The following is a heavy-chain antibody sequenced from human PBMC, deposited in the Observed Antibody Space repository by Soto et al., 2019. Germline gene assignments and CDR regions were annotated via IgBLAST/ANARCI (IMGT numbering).Heavy chain of an antibody. CDR3: AKLVMITFGGVIVIPGSNRDDAFDI. D-gene: IGHD3-16*02. Sequence: GGSLRLSCAASGFTFSSYAMSWVRQAPGKXLEWVSAISGSGGSTYYADSVKGRFTISRDNSKNTLYLQMNSLRAEDTAVYYCAKLVMITFGGVIVIPGSNRDDAFDIWGQGTMVTVSS. CDR1: GFTFSSYA. J-gene: IGHJ3*02. CDR2: ISGSGGST. V-gene: IGHV3-23*01.